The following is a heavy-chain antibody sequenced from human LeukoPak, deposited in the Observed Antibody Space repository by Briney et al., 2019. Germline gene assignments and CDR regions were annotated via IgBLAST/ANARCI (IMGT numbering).Heavy chain of an antibody. D-gene: IGHD3-22*01. CDR2: MNPNSGNT. J-gene: IGHJ4*02. V-gene: IGHV1-8*01. CDR3: ARGPNWNSSGYYYVS. Sequence: ASVKVSCTASGYTFTSYDINRVRQATGQGLEWMGWMNPNSGNTGYAQKFQGRVTMTRNTSISTAYMELSSLRSEDTAVYYCARGPNWNSSGYYYVSWGQGTLVTVSS. CDR1: GYTFTSYD.